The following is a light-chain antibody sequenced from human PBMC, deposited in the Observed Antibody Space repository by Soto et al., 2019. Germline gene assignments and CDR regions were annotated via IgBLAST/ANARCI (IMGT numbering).Light chain of an antibody. Sequence: QSVLTQPPSVSAAPGQKVTISFSGSSSNVENNYVSWYQQLPVTAPKLLIYDNNKRLSGIPDRFSGSKSGTSATLDITRLQTGDEADYYCGRWESSLSAYVFGTGTKLTVL. CDR2: DNN. CDR1: SSNVENNY. V-gene: IGLV1-51*01. J-gene: IGLJ1*01. CDR3: GRWESSLSAYV.